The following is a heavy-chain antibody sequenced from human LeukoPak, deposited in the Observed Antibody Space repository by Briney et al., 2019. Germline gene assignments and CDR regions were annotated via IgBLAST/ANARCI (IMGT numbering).Heavy chain of an antibody. CDR3: ARSADSSGWIYYYYYGMDV. V-gene: IGHV4-59*01. CDR1: GGSISSYY. J-gene: IGHJ6*02. D-gene: IGHD6-19*01. Sequence: SETLSLTCTVSGGSISSYYWSWIRQPPGKGLEWIGYIYYSGSTNYNPSLKSRVTISVDTSKNQFSLKLSSVTAADTAVYYCARSADSSGWIYYYYYGMDVWGQGTTVTVSS. CDR2: IYYSGST.